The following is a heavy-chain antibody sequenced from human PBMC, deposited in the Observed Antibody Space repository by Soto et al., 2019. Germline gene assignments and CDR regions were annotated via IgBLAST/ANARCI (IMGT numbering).Heavy chain of an antibody. J-gene: IGHJ6*02. CDR1: GFTFSSYA. D-gene: IGHD6-19*01. CDR2: ISYDGSNK. Sequence: QVQLVESGGGVVQPGRSLRLSCAASGFTFSSYAMNWVRQAPGKGLEWVAVISYDGSNKYYADSVKGRFTISRDNSKNTLYLQMNSQRAEDTAVYYCARERSSGWYYYYYGMDVWGPGTTVTVSS. V-gene: IGHV3-30-3*01. CDR3: ARERSSGWYYYYYGMDV.